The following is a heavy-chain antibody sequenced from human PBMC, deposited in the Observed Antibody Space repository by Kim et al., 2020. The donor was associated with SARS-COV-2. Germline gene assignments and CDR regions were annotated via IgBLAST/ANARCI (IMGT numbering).Heavy chain of an antibody. Sequence: SETLSLTCAVYGGSFSGYYWSWIRQPPGKGLEWIGEINHSGSTNYNPSLKSRVTISVDTSKNQFSLKLSSVTAADTAVYYCARGPYEGYSGYDYSYWYFDLWGRGTLVTVSS. D-gene: IGHD5-12*01. CDR2: INHSGST. J-gene: IGHJ2*01. CDR3: ARGPYEGYSGYDYSYWYFDL. CDR1: GGSFSGYY. V-gene: IGHV4-34*01.